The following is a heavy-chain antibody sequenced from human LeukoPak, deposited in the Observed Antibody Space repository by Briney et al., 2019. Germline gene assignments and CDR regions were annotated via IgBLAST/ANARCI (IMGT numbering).Heavy chain of an antibody. D-gene: IGHD2-2*01. V-gene: IGHV3-7*01. CDR2: IKQDGSEQ. CDR3: ARESIVVVPTTMDDASDI. CDR1: GFTFSSYG. J-gene: IGHJ3*02. Sequence: GWSLRLSCAASGFTFSSYGMHWVRQAPGKGLEWVANIKQDGSEQFYLDSVKGRFTISRDNAKNALYLQMHSLRVEDTAVYYCARESIVVVPTTMDDASDIWGQGTMVTVSS.